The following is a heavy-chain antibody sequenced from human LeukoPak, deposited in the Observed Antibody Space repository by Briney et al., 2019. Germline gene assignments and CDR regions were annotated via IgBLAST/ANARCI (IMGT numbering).Heavy chain of an antibody. J-gene: IGHJ4*02. V-gene: IGHV1-69*04. CDR1: GGTFSSYA. D-gene: IGHD3-9*01. Sequence: ASVKVSCKASGGTFSSYAISWVRQAPGQGLEWMGRIIPILGIANYAQKFQGRVTITTDESTSTAYMELSSLRSEDTAVYYCARGNYDILTGYPEFDYWGQGTLVTVSS. CDR3: ARGNYDILTGYPEFDY. CDR2: IIPILGIA.